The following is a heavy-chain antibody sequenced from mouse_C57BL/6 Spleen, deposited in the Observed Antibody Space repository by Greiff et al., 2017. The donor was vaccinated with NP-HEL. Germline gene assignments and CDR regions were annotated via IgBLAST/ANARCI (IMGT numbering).Heavy chain of an antibody. CDR2: INPNYGTT. CDR1: GYSFTDYN. CDR3: ARPYVDYYPWFAY. J-gene: IGHJ3*01. V-gene: IGHV1-39*01. Sequence: VQLKQSGPELVKPGASVKISCKASGYSFTDYNLNWVKQSNGKSLEWIGAINPNYGTTSYNQKFKGKATLTVDKSSSTAYMQLNSLTSEDSAVYYCARPYVDYYPWFAYWGQGTLVTVSA. D-gene: IGHD2-3*01.